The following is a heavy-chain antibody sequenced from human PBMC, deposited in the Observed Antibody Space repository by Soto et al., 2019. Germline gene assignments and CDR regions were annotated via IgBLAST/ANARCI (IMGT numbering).Heavy chain of an antibody. CDR1: GYAFTTYG. CDR2: ISAHNGNT. V-gene: IGHV1-18*01. J-gene: IGHJ4*02. CDR3: ARGRYGDY. D-gene: IGHD1-1*01. Sequence: QVHLVQSGAEVKKPGASVKVSCKGSGYAFTTYGITWVRQAPGQGLEWMGWISAHNGNTNYAQKLQGRVTVTRDTSTSTAYMELRSLRSDDTTVYYCARGRYGDYWGQGALVTVSS.